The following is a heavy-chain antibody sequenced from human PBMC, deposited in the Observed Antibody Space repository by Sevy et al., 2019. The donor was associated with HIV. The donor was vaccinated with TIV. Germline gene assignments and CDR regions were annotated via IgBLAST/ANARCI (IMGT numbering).Heavy chain of an antibody. Sequence: GGSLRLSCAASGFTFSAYSMNWVRQAPGKGLEWVSYISSSSGTIYYADSVKGQFTISRDNAKSSLYLQMNGLRAEDTAVYYCARAGGDCYSKNECWFVSWGQGTLDTVSS. CDR1: GFTFSAYS. CDR2: ISSSSGTI. D-gene: IGHD2-21*01. V-gene: IGHV3-48*01. J-gene: IGHJ5*01. CDR3: ARAGGDCYSKNECWFVS.